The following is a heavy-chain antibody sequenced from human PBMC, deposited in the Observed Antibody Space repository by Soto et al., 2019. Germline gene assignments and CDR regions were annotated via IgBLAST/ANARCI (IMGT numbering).Heavy chain of an antibody. CDR2: INSGGST. V-gene: IGHV3-53*04. CDR3: ARTYYYDSSPGDAFDI. D-gene: IGHD3-22*01. CDR1: GFTFSGDW. J-gene: IGHJ3*02. Sequence: GGSLRLSCASSGFTFSGDWMHWVRQAPGKGLVWVSRINSGGSTYYADSVKGRFTISRHNSKNTLYLQMNSLRAEDTAVYYCARTYYYDSSPGDAFDIWGQGTMVTVSS.